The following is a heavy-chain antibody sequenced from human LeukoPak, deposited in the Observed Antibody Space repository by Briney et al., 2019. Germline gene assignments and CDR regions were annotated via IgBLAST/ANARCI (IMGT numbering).Heavy chain of an antibody. CDR2: INWNSGSI. V-gene: IGHV3-9*01. Sequence: PGGSLRLSCAASGFTFDDYAMHWVRQAPGKGLEWVSGINWNSGSIGYADSVKGRFTISRDNSKNTLYLQMNSLRAEDTAVYYCARDLGDGIVVVTPFDYWGQGTLVTVSS. J-gene: IGHJ4*02. D-gene: IGHD3-22*01. CDR1: GFTFDDYA. CDR3: ARDLGDGIVVVTPFDY.